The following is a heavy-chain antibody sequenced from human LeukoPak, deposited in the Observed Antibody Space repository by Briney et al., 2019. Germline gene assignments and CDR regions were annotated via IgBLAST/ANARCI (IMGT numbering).Heavy chain of an antibody. CDR1: GGSISSYY. CDR2: IYYSGST. V-gene: IGHV4-59*01. D-gene: IGHD3-22*01. J-gene: IGHJ4*02. CDR3: ARERLGYYDRSGLDY. Sequence: KTSETLSLTCTVSGGSISSYYWNWIRQPPGKGLEWIGYIYYSGSTNYNPSLKSRVTTSVDTSKNQFSLKLSSVTAADTAVYYCARERLGYYDRSGLDYWDQGTLVTVSS.